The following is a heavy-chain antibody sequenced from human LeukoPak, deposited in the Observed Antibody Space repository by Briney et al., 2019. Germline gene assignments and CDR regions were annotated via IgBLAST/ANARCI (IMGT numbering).Heavy chain of an antibody. Sequence: GGSLRLSCAASGFTVSSNYMSWVRQAPVKGLEWVSVIYSGGSTYYADSVKGRFTISRDNSKNTLYLQMNSLRAEDTAVYYCARSMFWSGYYSPWGQGTLVTVSS. V-gene: IGHV3-66*01. CDR3: ARSMFWSGYYSP. D-gene: IGHD3-3*01. CDR1: GFTVSSNY. CDR2: IYSGGST. J-gene: IGHJ5*02.